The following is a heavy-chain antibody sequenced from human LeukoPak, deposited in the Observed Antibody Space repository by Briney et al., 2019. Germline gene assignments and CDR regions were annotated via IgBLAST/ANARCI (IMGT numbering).Heavy chain of an antibody. CDR1: GGTFSSYA. CDR3: ARGGSSSSHFDY. Sequence: ASVKVSCKASGGTFSSYAISWVRQAPGQGLEWMGWMNPNSGNTGYAQKFQGRVTMTRNTSISTAYMELSSLRSEDTAVYYCARGGSSSSHFDYWGQGTLVTVSS. J-gene: IGHJ4*02. D-gene: IGHD6-6*01. V-gene: IGHV1-8*02. CDR2: MNPNSGNT.